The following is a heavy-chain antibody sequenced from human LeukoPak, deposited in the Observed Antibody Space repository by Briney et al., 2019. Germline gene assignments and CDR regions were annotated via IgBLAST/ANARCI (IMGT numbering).Heavy chain of an antibody. CDR2: TSSSGGTI. Sequence: PGGSLRLSCAASGLNFSDYYMSWIRQAPGKGMEWVAYTSSSGGTIYYADSVKGRFTISRDSAKKSLYMQMNSLRADDTAVYYCARDVSAVAHWVWYFDLWGRGTLVTVSS. CDR3: ARDVSAVAHWVWYFDL. J-gene: IGHJ2*01. CDR1: GLNFSDYY. V-gene: IGHV3-11*01. D-gene: IGHD6-19*01.